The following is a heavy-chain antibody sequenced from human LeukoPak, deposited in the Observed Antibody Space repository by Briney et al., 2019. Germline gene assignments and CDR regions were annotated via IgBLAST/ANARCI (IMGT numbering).Heavy chain of an antibody. CDR2: INHSGST. CDR1: GGSFSGYY. J-gene: IGHJ6*03. V-gene: IGHV4-34*01. CDR3: ARAAPLMDV. Sequence: PSETLSLTRAVYGGSFSGYYWSWIRQPPGKGLEWIGEINHSGSTNYNPSLKSRVTISVDTSKNQFSLKLGSVTAADTAVYYCARAAPLMDVWGKGTTVTVSS.